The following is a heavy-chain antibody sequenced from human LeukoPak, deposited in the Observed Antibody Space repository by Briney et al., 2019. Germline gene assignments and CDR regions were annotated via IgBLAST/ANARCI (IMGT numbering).Heavy chain of an antibody. D-gene: IGHD2-2*01. CDR1: GYTFTSYG. CDR2: ISAYNGNT. CDR3: ASDKLGYCSSTSCFGVH. J-gene: IGHJ4*02. Sequence: GASVKVSCKASGYTFTSYGISWVRQAPGQGLEWMGWISAYNGNTNYAQKLQGRVTMTTDTSTSTAYMELRSLRSDDTAVYYCASDKLGYCSSTSCFGVHWGQGTLVTVSS. V-gene: IGHV1-18*01.